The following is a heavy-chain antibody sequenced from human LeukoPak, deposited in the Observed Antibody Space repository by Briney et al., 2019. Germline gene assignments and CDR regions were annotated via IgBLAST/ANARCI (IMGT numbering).Heavy chain of an antibody. CDR1: GFTFSSYG. D-gene: IGHD3-3*01. CDR3: ARGDLLPNAFDI. V-gene: IGHV3-30*02. J-gene: IGHJ3*02. Sequence: GGSLRLSCAASGFTFSSYGMHWVRQAPGKGLDWVAFIRYDGSNKYYADSVRGRFTISRDNSKNTLYLQMNSLRAEDTAVYYCARGDLLPNAFDIWGQGTMVTVSS. CDR2: IRYDGSNK.